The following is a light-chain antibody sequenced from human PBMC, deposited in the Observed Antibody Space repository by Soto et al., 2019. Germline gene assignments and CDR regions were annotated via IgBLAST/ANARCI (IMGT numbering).Light chain of an antibody. CDR3: HQYGSSPPYT. Sequence: EVVLTQSPGTLSLSPGERATLSCRASQSVTNNYLAWYQQRPGQPPRLLIFGSSDRAAGIPDRFSGSGSGTDFTLTISSLEPEDFAVYYCHQYGSSPPYTFGQGTKLEIK. V-gene: IGKV3-20*01. J-gene: IGKJ2*01. CDR1: QSVTNNY. CDR2: GSS.